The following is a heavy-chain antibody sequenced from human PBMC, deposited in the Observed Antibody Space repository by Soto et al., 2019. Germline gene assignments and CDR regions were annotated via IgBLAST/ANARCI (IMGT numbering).Heavy chain of an antibody. CDR1: GFTFSRYA. Sequence: QVQLVESGGGVVQPGRSLRLSCAASGFTFSRYAMLWVRQAPGKGLEWVAVISYDGSNKYYADSVKGRFTISRDNSKNTLYLQMNSLRAEDTAVYYCARAGPNYYYYYGMDVWGQGTTVTVSS. CDR2: ISYDGSNK. J-gene: IGHJ6*02. CDR3: ARAGPNYYYYYGMDV. V-gene: IGHV3-30-3*01.